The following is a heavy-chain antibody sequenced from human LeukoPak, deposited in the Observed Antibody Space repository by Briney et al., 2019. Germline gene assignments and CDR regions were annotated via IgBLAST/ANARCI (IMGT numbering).Heavy chain of an antibody. CDR3: AKDHSRVVVVAATPTSLDY. D-gene: IGHD2-15*01. V-gene: IGHV3-23*01. CDR1: GFTFSSYA. CDR2: ISGSGGST. J-gene: IGHJ4*02. Sequence: GGSLRLSCAASGFTFSSYAMSWVRQAPGKGLEWVSAISGSGGSTYYADSVKGRFTISRDNSKNTLYLQMYSLRAEDTAVYYCAKDHSRVVVVAATPTSLDYWGQGTLVTVSS.